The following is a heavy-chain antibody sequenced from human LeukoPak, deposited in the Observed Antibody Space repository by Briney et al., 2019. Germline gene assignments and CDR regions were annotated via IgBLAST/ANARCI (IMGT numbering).Heavy chain of an antibody. CDR2: IYSGGSI. J-gene: IGHJ4*02. V-gene: IGHV3-53*01. D-gene: IGHD2-21*01. CDR3: ARAPVTSCRGAYCYPFDY. CDR1: GFNVSSNY. Sequence: GESLRLSCAVSGFNVSSNYMSWVRQAPGKGLEWVSIIYSGGSISYADSVRGRFTISRDSSKNMLYLQLSSLRDEDTAIYYCARAPVTSCRGAYCYPFDYWGQGTLVTVSS.